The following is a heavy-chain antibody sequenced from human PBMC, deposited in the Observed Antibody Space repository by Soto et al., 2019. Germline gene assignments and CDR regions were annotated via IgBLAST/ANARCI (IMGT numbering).Heavy chain of an antibody. CDR1: GFSFSDYT. CDR3: AKDSGCVNNACAYDP. CDR2: ISRGSDYI. D-gene: IGHD1-20*01. J-gene: IGHJ5*02. V-gene: IGHV3-21*01. Sequence: EVHLVESGGGLVKPGGSLRLTCAGSGFSFSDYTMNWVRQAPGKGLEWVSSISRGSDYIFYADTVKGRFTISRDNARNSLYLQMSSLRAEHTAVYYCAKDSGCVNNACAYDPWGQGTLVSVSS.